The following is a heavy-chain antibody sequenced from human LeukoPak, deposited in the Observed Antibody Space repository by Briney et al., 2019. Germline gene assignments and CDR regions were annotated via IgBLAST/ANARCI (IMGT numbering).Heavy chain of an antibody. J-gene: IGHJ4*02. D-gene: IGHD3-22*01. CDR3: VRGSSGPDI. CDR1: GFTFSSYG. CDR2: ISYDGSNK. V-gene: IGHV3-30*03. Sequence: GGSLRLSCAASGFTFSSYGMHWVRQAPGKGLEWVAVISYDGSNKYYADSVKGRFTISRDNSKNTLYLQMSSLRPEDTAVYYCVRGSSGPDIWGQGTLVTVSS.